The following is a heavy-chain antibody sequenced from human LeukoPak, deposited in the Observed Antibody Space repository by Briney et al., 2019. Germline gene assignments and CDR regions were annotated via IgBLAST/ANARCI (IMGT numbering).Heavy chain of an antibody. CDR1: GYSFTSYW. J-gene: IGHJ3*01. CDR3: ARHAVVGLVVAATVG. Sequence: GESLKTSCKGSGYSFTSYWISWVRQMPGKGLEWMGRIDPSDSYTNYSPSFQGHVTISADKSISTAYLQWSSLKASDTAMYYCARHAVVGLVVAATVGWGQGTMVTVSS. CDR2: IDPSDSYT. V-gene: IGHV5-10-1*01. D-gene: IGHD2-15*01.